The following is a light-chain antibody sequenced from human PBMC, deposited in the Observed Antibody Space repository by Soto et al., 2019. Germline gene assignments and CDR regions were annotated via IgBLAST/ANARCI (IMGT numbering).Light chain of an antibody. J-gene: IGKJ4*01. CDR3: MQALQTTPT. CDR2: LGS. V-gene: IGKV2-28*01. Sequence: DIVMTQSPLSLPVTPGEPASISCRSSQSLQHRNGYNYMDWYLQKPGQSPQVLIYLGSNRASGVPDRFSGSGSGTDFTLKISRVEAEDVGVYYCMQALQTTPTFGGGTKVDIK. CDR1: QSLQHRNGYNY.